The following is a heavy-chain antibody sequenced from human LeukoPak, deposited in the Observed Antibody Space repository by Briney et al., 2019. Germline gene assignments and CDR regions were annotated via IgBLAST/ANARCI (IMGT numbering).Heavy chain of an antibody. CDR2: ISGSSSYT. D-gene: IGHD6-19*01. CDR3: ARGLRLAGVDY. J-gene: IGHJ4*02. CDR1: GFPFSDYY. V-gene: IGHV3-11*06. Sequence: PGGSLRLSCVVSGFPFSDYYMSWIRQAPGKGLEWVSYISGSSSYTNSADSVKGRFTISRDNPKNSLSLQMNSLRAEDTAVYYCARGLRLAGVDYWGQGTLVTVSS.